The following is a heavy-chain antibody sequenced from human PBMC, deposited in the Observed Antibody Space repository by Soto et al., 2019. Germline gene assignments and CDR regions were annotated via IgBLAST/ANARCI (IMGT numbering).Heavy chain of an antibody. V-gene: IGHV4-59*08. Sequence: QVQLQESGPGLVKPSETLSLTCTVSGGSISSYYWSWIRQPPGKGLEWIGYIYYSGSTNYNPSLKSRVTISVDTSKNQFSLKLSSVTAADTAVYYCARHLRYYYYYGMDVWGQGTTVTVSS. CDR2: IYYSGST. CDR1: GGSISSYY. CDR3: ARHLRYYYYYGMDV. J-gene: IGHJ6*02.